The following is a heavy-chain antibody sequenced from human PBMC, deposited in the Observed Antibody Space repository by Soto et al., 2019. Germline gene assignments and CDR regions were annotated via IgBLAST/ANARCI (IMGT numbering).Heavy chain of an antibody. CDR1: GFTFSSYA. Sequence: GGSLRLSCAASGFTFSSYAMSWVRQDPGKGLEWVSAISGSGGSTYYADSVKGRFTISRDNSKNTLYLQMNSLRAEDTAVYYCAKDNWNYVRALDYWGQGTLVTVSS. CDR3: AKDNWNYVRALDY. D-gene: IGHD1-7*01. V-gene: IGHV3-23*01. CDR2: ISGSGGST. J-gene: IGHJ4*02.